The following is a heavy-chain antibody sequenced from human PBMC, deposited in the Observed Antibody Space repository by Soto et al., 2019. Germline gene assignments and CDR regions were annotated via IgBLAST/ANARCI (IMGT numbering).Heavy chain of an antibody. V-gene: IGHV3-30-3*01. CDR3: ARGTTTPAFSAMDV. Sequence: QVQLVESGGGVVQPGRSLRLSCAASGFTFSYHALNWVCQAPGKGLEWVAVISYDGANKYIAGAVTGRFTISRDNSKNTVSLQMNSLRAEDTAMYFCARGTTTPAFSAMDVWGQGTTVTVSS. D-gene: IGHD1-1*01. CDR2: ISYDGANK. CDR1: GFTFSYHA. J-gene: IGHJ6*02.